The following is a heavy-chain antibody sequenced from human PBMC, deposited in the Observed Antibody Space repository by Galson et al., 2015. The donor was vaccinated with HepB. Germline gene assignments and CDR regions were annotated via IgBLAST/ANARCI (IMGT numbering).Heavy chain of an antibody. CDR1: GFTFTNFA. CDR2: VSSSGRST. Sequence: SLRLSCAASGFTFTNFAIHWVRQAPGKGPEYVATVSSSGRSTYYGNSVKDRFTISRDNSKNTVYLQMGSLRADDMAVYYCARGYPYSSGWPPTEYFQHWGQGALVTVSS. D-gene: IGHD6-19*01. J-gene: IGHJ1*01. CDR3: ARGYPYSSGWPPTEYFQH. V-gene: IGHV3-64*01.